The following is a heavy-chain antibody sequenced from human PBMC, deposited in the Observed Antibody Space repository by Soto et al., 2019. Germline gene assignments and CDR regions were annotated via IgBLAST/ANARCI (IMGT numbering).Heavy chain of an antibody. CDR1: GGTFSSYA. Sequence: SVKVSCKASGGTFSSYAISWVRQAPGQGLEWMGGIIPIFGTTNYAQKFQGRVTITADESTSTAYMELSSLRSEDTAVYYCARAPSSYSSSSRWFDPWGQGTLVTVSS. CDR3: ARAPSSYSSSSRWFDP. CDR2: IIPIFGTT. J-gene: IGHJ5*02. V-gene: IGHV1-69*13. D-gene: IGHD6-6*01.